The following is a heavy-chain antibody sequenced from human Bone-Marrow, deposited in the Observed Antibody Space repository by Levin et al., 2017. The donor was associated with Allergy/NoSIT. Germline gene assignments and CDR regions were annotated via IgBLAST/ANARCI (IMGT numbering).Heavy chain of an antibody. D-gene: IGHD5-12*01. CDR3: TPIMVATEGY. Sequence: GGSLRLSCAASGFTFNSAWMNWVRQAPGKGLEWVGRIKRESDGGTTDYAAPVKGRFTISRDDSNSILFLQMDSLKPEDTAVYYCTPIMVATEGYWGQGTLVTVSS. CDR1: GFTFNSAW. V-gene: IGHV3-15*05. J-gene: IGHJ4*02. CDR2: IKRESDGGTT.